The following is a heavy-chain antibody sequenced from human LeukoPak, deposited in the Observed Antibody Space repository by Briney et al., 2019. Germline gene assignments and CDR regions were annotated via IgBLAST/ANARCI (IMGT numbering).Heavy chain of an antibody. CDR3: ARQGVLYGFDF. V-gene: IGHV4-39*01. CDR2: IYNRGDT. J-gene: IGHJ4*02. Sequence: SETLSLTCSVSRGAVNNPAVYWVWIRQPPGKGLECLGGIYNRGDTFSNPSLMSRVDFSIDTSKDQFPLSLMSVTAADTAIYYCARQGVLYGFDFWGQGIPVTVSS. D-gene: IGHD3-16*01. CDR1: RGAVNNPAVY.